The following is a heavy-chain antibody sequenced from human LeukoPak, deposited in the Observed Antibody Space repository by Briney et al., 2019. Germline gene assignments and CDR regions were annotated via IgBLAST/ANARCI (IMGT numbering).Heavy chain of an antibody. CDR2: ISYDGSNK. CDR1: GFTFSSYG. V-gene: IGHV3-30*18. D-gene: IGHD6-13*01. J-gene: IGHJ6*04. Sequence: GGSLRLSCAASGFTFSSYGMHWVRQAPGKGLEWVAVISYDGSNKYYADSVKGRFTISRDNSKNTLYLQMNSLRAEDTAVYYCAKVRLGIAAPSALDVWGKGTTVTISS. CDR3: AKVRLGIAAPSALDV.